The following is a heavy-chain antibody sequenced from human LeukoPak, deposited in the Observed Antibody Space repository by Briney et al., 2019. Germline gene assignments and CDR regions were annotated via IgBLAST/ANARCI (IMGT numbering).Heavy chain of an antibody. Sequence: GSLRLSCAASGFTFSSYSMNWVRQAPGKGLEWVSSISSSSSYIYYADSVKGRFTISRDNAKNSLYLQMNSLRAEDTAVYYCARDPHYYERPNEKYFDYWGQGTLVTVSS. CDR2: ISSSSSYI. V-gene: IGHV3-21*01. J-gene: IGHJ4*02. CDR3: ARDPHYYERPNEKYFDY. D-gene: IGHD1-26*01. CDR1: GFTFSSYS.